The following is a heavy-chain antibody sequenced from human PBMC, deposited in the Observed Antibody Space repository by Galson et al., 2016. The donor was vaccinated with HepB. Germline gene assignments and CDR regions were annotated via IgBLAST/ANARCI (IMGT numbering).Heavy chain of an antibody. Sequence: SLRLSCAASGFTFINYGMHWVRQAPGKGLEWVALIWYDGTNKYYADSVKGRFTISRDNSKNTVYLQMNSLRAEDTAEYYCAKDGGDGYNFPYYYGMDVWGQGTTVTVSS. CDR3: AKDGGDGYNFPYYYGMDV. J-gene: IGHJ6*02. CDR2: IWYDGTNK. D-gene: IGHD5-24*01. V-gene: IGHV3-33*06. CDR1: GFTFINYG.